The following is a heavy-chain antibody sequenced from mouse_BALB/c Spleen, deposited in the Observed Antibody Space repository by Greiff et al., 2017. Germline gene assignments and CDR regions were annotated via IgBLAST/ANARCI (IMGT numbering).Heavy chain of an antibody. Sequence: VQGVESGPGLVAPSQSLSITCTVSGFSLTGYGVNWVRQPPGKGLEWLGMIWGDGSTDYNSALKSRLSISKDNSKSQVFLKMNSLQTDDTARYYCARDRYDEGTWFAYWGQGTLVTVSA. CDR1: GFSLTGYG. J-gene: IGHJ3*01. CDR2: IWGDGST. D-gene: IGHD2-14*01. V-gene: IGHV2-6-7*01. CDR3: ARDRYDEGTWFAY.